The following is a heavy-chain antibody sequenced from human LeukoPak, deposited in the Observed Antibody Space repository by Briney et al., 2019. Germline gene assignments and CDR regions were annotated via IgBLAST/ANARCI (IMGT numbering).Heavy chain of an antibody. V-gene: IGHV4-34*01. J-gene: IGHJ4*02. CDR1: GGSLSGFY. CDR3: ARGDTGTNFDY. Sequence: PSETLSLTCAVYGGSLSGFYWSWIRQSPGKGLEWIGEINQSGSTNYNPSLKSRVTISVDTSKNQFSLKLSSVTAADTAVYYCARGDTGTNFDYWGQGTLVTVSS. CDR2: INQSGST. D-gene: IGHD1-1*01.